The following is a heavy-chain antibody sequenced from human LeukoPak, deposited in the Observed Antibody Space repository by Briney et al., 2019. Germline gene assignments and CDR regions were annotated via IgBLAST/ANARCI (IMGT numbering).Heavy chain of an antibody. CDR2: IYYSGST. CDR3: ARCSADHYYDSSGYLNWFDP. D-gene: IGHD3-22*01. Sequence: PSETLSLTCTVSGGSISSSSYYWGWIRQPPGKGLEWIGYIYYSGSTNYNPSLKSRVTISVDTSKNQFSLKLSSVTAADTAVYYCARCSADHYYDSSGYLNWFDPWGQGTLVTVSS. J-gene: IGHJ5*02. V-gene: IGHV4-61*05. CDR1: GGSISSSSYY.